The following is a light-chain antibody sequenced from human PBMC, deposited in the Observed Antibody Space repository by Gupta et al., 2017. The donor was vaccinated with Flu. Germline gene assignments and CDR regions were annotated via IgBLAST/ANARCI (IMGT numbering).Light chain of an antibody. CDR2: DVS. CDR1: SSEIGSYNY. J-gene: IGLJ3*02. Sequence: INISCTGNSSEIGSYNYVYWYQTHTGKAHQLMVYDVSKRAAGVANSFSGSKSGNTASLTIFGLQEEEEDDYYRSAYTSSSNRVFGGGTKLTVL. CDR3: SAYTSSSNRV. V-gene: IGLV2-14*03.